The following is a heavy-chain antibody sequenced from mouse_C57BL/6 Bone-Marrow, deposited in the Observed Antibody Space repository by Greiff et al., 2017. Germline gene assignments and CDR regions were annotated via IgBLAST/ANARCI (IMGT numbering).Heavy chain of an antibody. J-gene: IGHJ3*01. V-gene: IGHV5-6*01. Sequence: EVQLVESGGDLVKPGGSLKLSCAASGFTFSSYGMSWVRQTPDKRLEWVATISSGGSYTYYPDSVKGRFTIARDNAKNTLDLQMSSLKSEDTAMYYCARQGAYWGQGTLVTVSA. CDR1: GFTFSSYG. CDR3: ARQGAY. CDR2: ISSGGSYT.